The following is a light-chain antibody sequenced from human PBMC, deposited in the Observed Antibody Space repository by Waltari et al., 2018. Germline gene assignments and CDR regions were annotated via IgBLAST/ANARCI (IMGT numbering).Light chain of an antibody. J-gene: IGKJ5*01. CDR3: QQYNTWPPIT. CDR2: EAS. Sequence: EIVMTQSPATLSVSPGERATLSCRASQSVSSNLAWYQQKPGQTPRLLIYEASTRPTGIPARFSGSGSVTEFTLSISSLQSEDLAFYYCQQYNTWPPITFGQGTRLEIK. V-gene: IGKV3-15*01. CDR1: QSVSSN.